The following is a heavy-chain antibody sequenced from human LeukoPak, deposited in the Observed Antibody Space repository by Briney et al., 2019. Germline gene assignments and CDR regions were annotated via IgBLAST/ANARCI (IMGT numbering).Heavy chain of an antibody. D-gene: IGHD3-3*01. CDR3: ARGDYDFWSGYYPFYFQH. CDR2: INPNSGGT. Sequence: ASVKVSCKASGYTFTSYYMHWVRQAPGQGLEWMGWINPNSGGTNYAQKFQGRVTMTRDTSISTAYMELSRLRSDDTAVYYCARGDYDFWSGYYPFYFQHWGQGTLVTVSS. CDR1: GYTFTSYY. J-gene: IGHJ1*01. V-gene: IGHV1-2*02.